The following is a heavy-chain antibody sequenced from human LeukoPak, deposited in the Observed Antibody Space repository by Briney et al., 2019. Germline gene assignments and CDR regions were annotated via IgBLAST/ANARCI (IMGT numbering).Heavy chain of an antibody. CDR3: ARDMGGVTTT. V-gene: IGHV1-46*01. Sequence: GASVKVSRKAPGYTFTSYYMHWVRQAPGQGLEWMGIINPSGGSTSYAQKFQGRVTMTRDTSTSTVYMELSSLRSEDTGVYYCARDMGGVTTTWGQGTLVTVSS. D-gene: IGHD3-16*01. J-gene: IGHJ5*02. CDR2: INPSGGST. CDR1: GYTFTSYY.